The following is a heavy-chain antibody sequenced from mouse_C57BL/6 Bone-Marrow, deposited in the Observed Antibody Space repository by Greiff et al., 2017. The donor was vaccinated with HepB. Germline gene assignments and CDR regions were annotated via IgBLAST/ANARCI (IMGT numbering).Heavy chain of an antibody. V-gene: IGHV14-2*01. J-gene: IGHJ2*01. CDR1: GFNIKDYY. Sequence: VQLQQSGAELVKPGASVKLSCTASGFNIKDYYMHWVKQRTEQGLEWIGRIDPEDGDTNYAPKFQGKATITANTSSNTAYLQLSSLTSEDTAVYYWARVRWLLLDYWGRGNTLTVSS. D-gene: IGHD2-3*01. CDR3: ARVRWLLLDY. CDR2: IDPEDGDT.